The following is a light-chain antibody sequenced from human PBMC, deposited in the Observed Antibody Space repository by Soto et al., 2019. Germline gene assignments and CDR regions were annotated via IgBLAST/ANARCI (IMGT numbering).Light chain of an antibody. Sequence: DIQMTQSPSSLSASVGDTITITCRASRTINTYLNWFQQKPGEPPRLLIYGASTLHDGVPSRFSGSGSGADFTLTISGMQPEDFASYYCQHTYSDISFGGGTKVDIK. CDR3: QHTYSDIS. CDR1: RTINTY. V-gene: IGKV1-39*01. J-gene: IGKJ4*01. CDR2: GAS.